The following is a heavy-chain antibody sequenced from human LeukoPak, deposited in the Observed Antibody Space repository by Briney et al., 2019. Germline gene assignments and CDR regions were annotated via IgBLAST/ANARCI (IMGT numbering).Heavy chain of an antibody. CDR1: GYTFTSYY. D-gene: IGHD3-9*01. CDR2: MNPNSGNT. J-gene: IGHJ5*02. CDR3: ARGGDLYDILTGYYNVRTTNWFDP. Sequence: ASVKVSCKASGYTFTSYYMHWVRQATGQGLEWMGWMNPNSGNTGYARKFQGRVTMTRNTSISTAYMELSSLRSEDTAVYYCARGGDLYDILTGYYNVRTTNWFDPWGQGTLVTVSS. V-gene: IGHV1-8*02.